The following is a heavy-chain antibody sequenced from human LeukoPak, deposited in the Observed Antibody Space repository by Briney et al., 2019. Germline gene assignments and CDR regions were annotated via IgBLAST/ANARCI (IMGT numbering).Heavy chain of an antibody. V-gene: IGHV4-38-2*02. Sequence: SETLSLTCTVSGYSISSGYYWGWIRQPPGKGLEWIGSIYHSGSTYYNPSLKSRVTISVDTSKNQFSLKLSSVTAADTAVYYCAKYYDFWSGQDWFDPWGQGTLVTVSS. D-gene: IGHD3-3*01. CDR3: AKYYDFWSGQDWFDP. J-gene: IGHJ5*02. CDR1: GYSISSGYY. CDR2: IYHSGST.